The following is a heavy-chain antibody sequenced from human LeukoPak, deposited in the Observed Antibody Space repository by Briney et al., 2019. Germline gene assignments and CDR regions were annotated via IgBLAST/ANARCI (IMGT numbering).Heavy chain of an antibody. J-gene: IGHJ4*02. Sequence: GGSLSLSCIASGFNFGDHGMSWFRQAPGKGLEWVSFIRSKMYGETADYAASVKGRFTISRDDSNSITYLQMNSLKTEDTAVYHCVRDGRGYSTAYFDSWGLGTLVTVSS. CDR3: VRDGRGYSTAYFDS. CDR2: IRSKMYGETA. D-gene: IGHD5-12*01. V-gene: IGHV3-49*03. CDR1: GFNFGDHG.